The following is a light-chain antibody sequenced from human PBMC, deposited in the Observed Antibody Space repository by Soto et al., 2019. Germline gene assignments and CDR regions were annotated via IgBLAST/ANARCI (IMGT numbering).Light chain of an antibody. Sequence: EIVLTQSPGALSVSPGDRVTLSCRASQSISINLAWYQHKPGQAPRLLIHGASTRATGVPARISGSGSGTDFTLTISRLEPEDFAVYYCQQYGSSPPTFGQGTKVDVK. CDR2: GAS. CDR1: QSISIN. V-gene: IGKV3-20*01. J-gene: IGKJ1*01. CDR3: QQYGSSPPT.